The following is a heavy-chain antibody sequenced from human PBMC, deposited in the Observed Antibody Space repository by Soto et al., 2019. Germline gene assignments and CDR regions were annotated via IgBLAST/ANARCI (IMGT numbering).Heavy chain of an antibody. D-gene: IGHD1-1*01. CDR3: ARGGGWNGGGFDY. CDR1: GFTFSDLY. CDR2: SRSKGASYTT. V-gene: IGHV3-72*01. Sequence: EMRLVESGGGLVQPGGSLRLSCAASGFTFSDLYMDWVRQAPGKGLEWVGRSRSKGASYTTDYAASVRGRFTISRDDSNDSLYLQMNSLKTEDTAVYYCARGGGWNGGGFDYWGQGTLVTVSS. J-gene: IGHJ4*02.